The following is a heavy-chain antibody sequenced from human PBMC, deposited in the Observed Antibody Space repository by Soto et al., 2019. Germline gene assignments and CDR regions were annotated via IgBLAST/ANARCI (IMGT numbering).Heavy chain of an antibody. J-gene: IGHJ6*03. CDR1: GFTFSSYS. CDR3: AKDLYPRIAVAGTYYYYYMDV. CDR2: ISYDGSNK. D-gene: IGHD6-19*01. V-gene: IGHV3-30*18. Sequence: GGSLRLSCAASGFTFSSYSMRWVRPAPGKGLEWVSVISYDGSNKYYADSVKGRFTISRDNSKNTLYLQMNSLRAEDTAVYYCAKDLYPRIAVAGTYYYYYMDVWGKGTTVTVSS.